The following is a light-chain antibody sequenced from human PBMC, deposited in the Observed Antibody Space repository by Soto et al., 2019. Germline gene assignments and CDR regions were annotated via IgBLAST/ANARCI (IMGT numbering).Light chain of an antibody. V-gene: IGKV2-28*01. J-gene: IGKJ4*01. CDR1: QSLLHSTGYDF. CDR3: MQSLQMPLT. Sequence: DIVMTQSPLSLPVTPGEPASISCRSSQSLLHSTGYDFLDWYVQKPGQSPQLLLYLGSTRASGVPDRFRGTGSGTDFTLKISRVEAEDVGVYYCMQSLQMPLTFGGGTKVEIK. CDR2: LGS.